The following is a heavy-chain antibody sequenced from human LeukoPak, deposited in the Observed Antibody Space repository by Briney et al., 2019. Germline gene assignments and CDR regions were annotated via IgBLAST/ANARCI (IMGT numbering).Heavy chain of an antibody. Sequence: GGSLRLSCAASGFTFSSYGMHWVRQAPGKGLEWVAVISYDGSNKYYADSVKGRFTISRDNSKNTLYLQMNSLRAEDTAVYYCAKGTYYYDSSGYYYSNYLGYWGQGTPVTVSS. J-gene: IGHJ4*02. CDR2: ISYDGSNK. D-gene: IGHD3-22*01. CDR1: GFTFSSYG. V-gene: IGHV3-30*18. CDR3: AKGTYYYDSSGYYYSNYLGY.